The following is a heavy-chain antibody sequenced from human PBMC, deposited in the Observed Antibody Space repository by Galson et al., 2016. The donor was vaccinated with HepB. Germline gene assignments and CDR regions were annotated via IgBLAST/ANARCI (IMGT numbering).Heavy chain of an antibody. D-gene: IGHD2-21*02. Sequence: ETLSLTCSVSGGSISRFYWNWIRQSPEKGLEWIGTVYYSGVTYYNPSLRSRATVSVDTPKNQFSLKLTFVTAADTAVYYCARERDCGGDCYPGGADFDYWGRGTLVTVSA. V-gene: IGHV4-59*12. CDR2: VYYSGVT. CDR3: ARERDCGGDCYPGGADFDY. J-gene: IGHJ4*02. CDR1: GGSISRFY.